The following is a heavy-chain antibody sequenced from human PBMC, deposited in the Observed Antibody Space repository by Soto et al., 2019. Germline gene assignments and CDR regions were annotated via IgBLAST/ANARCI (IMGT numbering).Heavy chain of an antibody. CDR1: GYTFIGFY. CDR3: ANGPRYGMDV. V-gene: IGHV1-2*02. Sequence: QVQLEQSGAEVRKPGASVKVSCKASGYTFIGFYMHWLRQAPGQGLEWVAFINPNTGFTSSAQKFQGRVTMTRDKSISTAYMEVSRLRSDDTDVYYCANGPRYGMDVWGQGTTVIVS. J-gene: IGHJ6*02. CDR2: INPNTGFT.